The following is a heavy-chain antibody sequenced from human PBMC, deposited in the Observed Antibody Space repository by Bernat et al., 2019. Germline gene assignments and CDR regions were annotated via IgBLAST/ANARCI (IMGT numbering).Heavy chain of an antibody. CDR1: GFTFSSYW. V-gene: IGHV3-74*01. CDR3: ARDEAESNNYPGFDY. J-gene: IGHJ4*02. CDR2: INSDGSST. D-gene: IGHD4-11*01. Sequence: EVQLVESGGGLVQPGGSLRLSCAASGFTFSSYWMHWVRQAPGKGLVWVSRINSDGSSTSYADSVKGRFTISRDNAKNTLYLQMNSLRAEDTAVYYCARDEAESNNYPGFDYWGQGTLVTVSS.